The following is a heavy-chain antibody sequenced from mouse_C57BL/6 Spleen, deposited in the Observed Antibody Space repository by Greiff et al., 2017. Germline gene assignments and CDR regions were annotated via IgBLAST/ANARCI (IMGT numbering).Heavy chain of an antibody. D-gene: IGHD4-1*01. CDR3: ARMGALTGSWFAY. V-gene: IGHV2-2*01. J-gene: IGHJ3*01. CDR2: IWSGGST. CDR1: GFSLTSYG. Sequence: VKLMESGPGLVQPSQSLSITCTVSGFSLTSYGVHWVRQSPGKGLEWLGVIWSGGSTDYNAAFISRLSISKDNSKSQVFFKMNSLQADDTAIYYCARMGALTGSWFAYWGQGTLVTVSA.